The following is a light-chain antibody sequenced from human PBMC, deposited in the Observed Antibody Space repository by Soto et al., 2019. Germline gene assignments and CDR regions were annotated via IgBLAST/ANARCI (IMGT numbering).Light chain of an antibody. CDR2: DAS. V-gene: IGKV1-5*01. Sequence: DIQMTQSPSTLSASVGDRVTITCRASQSISSRLAWYQQKPGKATKLLIYDASSLESRVPSRFSGSGSGTEFTLTISSLQPDDFATYYCQQYNSYPYTFGQGTKLEI. CDR3: QQYNSYPYT. CDR1: QSISSR. J-gene: IGKJ2*01.